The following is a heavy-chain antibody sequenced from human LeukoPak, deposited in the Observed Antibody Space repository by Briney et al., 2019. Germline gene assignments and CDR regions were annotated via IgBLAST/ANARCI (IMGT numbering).Heavy chain of an antibody. CDR2: IYYRGNT. J-gene: IGHJ2*01. CDR3: ARRGPLSWYFDL. Sequence: PSETLSLTCSVSGGSISSNYWSWIRQPPGKGLEWIGYIYYRGNTNYNPSLKRRVTISVDTSKNQFSLKLTSVTAADTAVYYCARRGPLSWYFDLWGRGTLVTVSS. CDR1: GGSISSNY. V-gene: IGHV4-59*08.